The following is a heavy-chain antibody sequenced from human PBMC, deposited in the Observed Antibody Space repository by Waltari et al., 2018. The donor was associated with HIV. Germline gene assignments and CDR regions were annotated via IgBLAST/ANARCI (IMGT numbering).Heavy chain of an antibody. CDR2: INHSGST. CDR1: GGSFSGYY. Sequence: QVQLQQWGAGLLKPSETLSLTCAVYGGSFSGYYWSWIRQPPGKGLEWIGEINHSGSTCHNPSLKSRVTMSVDTSKNQFSLKLSSVTAADTAVYYCARDPRAMPGYWGQGTLVTVSS. CDR3: ARDPRAMPGY. D-gene: IGHD2-2*01. J-gene: IGHJ4*02. V-gene: IGHV4-34*01.